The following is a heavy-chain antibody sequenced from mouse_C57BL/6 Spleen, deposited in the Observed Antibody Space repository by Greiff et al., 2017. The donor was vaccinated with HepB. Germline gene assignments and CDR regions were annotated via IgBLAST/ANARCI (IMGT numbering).Heavy chain of an antibody. CDR2: IRLKSDNYAT. CDR1: GFTFSNYW. CDR3: TLYCGSTWFAY. Sequence: EVKLVESGGGLVQPGGSMKLSCVASGFTFSNYWMNWVRQSPEKGLEWVAQIRLKSDNYATHYAESVKGRFTISRDDSKSSVYLQMNNLRAEDTGFYYCTLYCGSTWFAYWGQGTLVTVSA. D-gene: IGHD1-1*01. V-gene: IGHV6-3*01. J-gene: IGHJ3*01.